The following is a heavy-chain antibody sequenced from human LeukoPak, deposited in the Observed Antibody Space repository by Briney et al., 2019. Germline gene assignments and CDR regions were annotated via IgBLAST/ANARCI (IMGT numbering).Heavy chain of an antibody. V-gene: IGHV3-11*04. J-gene: IGHJ4*02. CDR3: ARVGKDCSSTSCYHFDY. CDR1: GFTFSDYY. Sequence: GGSLRLSCAASGFTFSDYYMSWIRQAPGKGLEWVSYISSSGSTIYYADSVKGRFTISRDNAKNSLYLQMNSLRAEDTAVYYCARVGKDCSSTSCYHFDYWGQGTLVTVSS. CDR2: ISSSGSTI. D-gene: IGHD2-2*01.